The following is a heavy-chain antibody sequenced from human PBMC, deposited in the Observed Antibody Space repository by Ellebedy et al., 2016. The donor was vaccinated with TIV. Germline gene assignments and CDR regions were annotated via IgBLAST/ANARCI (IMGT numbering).Heavy chain of an antibody. Sequence: MPSETLSLTCTVSGGSLSRDSWSWIRQPPGNGLEWIGNIFGSGSTLSNPSLRNPVSLSLDRSQKQVSLNLTSVTAADSAVYFCARSSISVFGVTDAFDIWGQGTSVTVSS. CDR3: ARSSISVFGVTDAFDI. V-gene: IGHV4-59*01. CDR1: GGSLSRDS. D-gene: IGHD3-3*01. J-gene: IGHJ3*02. CDR2: IFGSGST.